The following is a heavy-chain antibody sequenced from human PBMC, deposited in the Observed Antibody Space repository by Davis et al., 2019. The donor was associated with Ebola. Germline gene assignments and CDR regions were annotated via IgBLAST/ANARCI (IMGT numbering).Heavy chain of an antibody. CDR1: GGSISSSSYY. CDR2: INHSGST. D-gene: IGHD3-10*01. CDR3: ARTWFGDFDYYYYGMDV. Sequence: SETLSLTCTVSGGSISSSSYYWGWIRQPPGKGLEWIGEINHSGSTNYNPSLKSRVTISVDTSKNQFSLKLSSVTAADTAVYYCARTWFGDFDYYYYGMDVWGQGTTVTVSS. V-gene: IGHV4-39*07. J-gene: IGHJ6*02.